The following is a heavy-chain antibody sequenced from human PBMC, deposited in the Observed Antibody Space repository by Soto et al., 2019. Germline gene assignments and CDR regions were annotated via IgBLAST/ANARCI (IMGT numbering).Heavy chain of an antibody. CDR3: ARGLSRDCSSDY. CDR1: GGSFSGYY. D-gene: IGHD2-21*02. J-gene: IGHJ4*02. V-gene: IGHV4-34*01. CDR2: INHSGST. Sequence: SETLSLTCAVYGGSFSGYYWSWIRQPPGKGLEWIGEINHSGSTNYNPSLKSRVTISVDTSKNQFSLKLSSVTAADTAVYYCARGLSRDCSSDYWGQGTLVTVSS.